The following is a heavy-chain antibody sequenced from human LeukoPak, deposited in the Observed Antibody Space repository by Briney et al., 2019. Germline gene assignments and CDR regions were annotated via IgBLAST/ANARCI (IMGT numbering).Heavy chain of an antibody. CDR3: AKDGYGVAAAGTCWFDP. Sequence: GSLRLSCAASGLTVSNNYMSWVRQAPGKGLEWVSVIYSGGYTYYADSVKGRFTISRDNSKNTLYLQMNSLRAEDTAVYYCAKDGYGVAAAGTCWFDPWGQGTLVTVSS. CDR1: GLTVSNNY. J-gene: IGHJ5*02. CDR2: IYSGGYT. V-gene: IGHV3-66*01. D-gene: IGHD6-13*01.